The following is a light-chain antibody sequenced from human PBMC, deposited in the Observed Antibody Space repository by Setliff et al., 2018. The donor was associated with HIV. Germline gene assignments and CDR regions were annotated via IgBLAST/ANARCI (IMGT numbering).Light chain of an antibody. J-gene: IGLJ1*01. CDR1: SSDVGSYNL. CDR3: CSYGSRATLV. Sequence: QSVLTQPASVSGSPGQTITISCTGTSSDVGSYNLVSWYQQRPGKAPKLIMYEVTKWPSGSAARFSGSKSGNTASLTISGLQADDEADYYCCSYGSRATLVLGTGT. V-gene: IGLV2-23*02. CDR2: EVT.